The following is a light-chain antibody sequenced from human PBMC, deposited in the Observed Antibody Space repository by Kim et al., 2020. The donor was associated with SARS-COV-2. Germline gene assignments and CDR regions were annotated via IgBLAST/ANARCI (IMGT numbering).Light chain of an antibody. V-gene: IGLV2-14*03. CDR3: SSYTSSSTYV. J-gene: IGLJ1*01. CDR2: HVS. CDR1: SSDVGGYNY. Sequence: QSALTQPASVSGSPGQSITISCTGTSSDVGGYNYVSWYQQHPGKAPKLMIYHVSNRPSGVSNRFSGSKSGNTASLTISGLQAEDEAYYYCSSYTSSSTYVFVTGTKITVL.